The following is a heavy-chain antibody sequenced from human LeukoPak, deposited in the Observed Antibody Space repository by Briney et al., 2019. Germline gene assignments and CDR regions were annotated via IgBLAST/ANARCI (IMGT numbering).Heavy chain of an antibody. CDR2: ISGSGGST. Sequence: PGGSLRLSRAASGFTFSSYAMSWVRQAPGKGLEWVSVISGSGGSTYYADSVKGRFTISRDNSKNTLYLQMNSLRAEDTAVYYCARERDSRGWQFDYWGQGTLVTVSS. CDR1: GFTFSSYA. D-gene: IGHD6-19*01. V-gene: IGHV3-23*01. CDR3: ARERDSRGWQFDY. J-gene: IGHJ4*02.